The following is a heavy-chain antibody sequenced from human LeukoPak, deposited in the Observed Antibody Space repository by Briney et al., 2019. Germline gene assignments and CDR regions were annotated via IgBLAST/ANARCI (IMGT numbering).Heavy chain of an antibody. CDR3: ARGRGDWVTTVTTGDY. J-gene: IGHJ4*02. V-gene: IGHV3-66*01. CDR2: IYSGGTT. Sequence: GGSLRLSCAASGFTVSSNYMSWVRQAPGKGLEWVSVIYSGGTTYYADSVKGRFTISRDNSKNTLYLQMNSLRAEDTAVYYCARGRGDWVTTVTTGDYWGQGTLVTVSS. CDR1: GFTVSSNY. D-gene: IGHD4-11*01.